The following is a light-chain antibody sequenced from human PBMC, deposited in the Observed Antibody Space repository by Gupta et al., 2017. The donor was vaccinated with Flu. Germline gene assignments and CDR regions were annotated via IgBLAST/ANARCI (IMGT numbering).Light chain of an antibody. J-gene: IGLJ3*02. V-gene: IGLV6-57*03. Sequence: NFMLTQPHSVSESPGKTVTISCTRRSGSIASNYVQWYQQRPGSAPTTVIYEDNQRPSGVPDRFSGSIDSSSNSDSLTISGLKTEDEADYYCQSYDSSMRVFGGGTKLTVL. CDR1: SGSIASNY. CDR2: EDN. CDR3: QSYDSSMRV.